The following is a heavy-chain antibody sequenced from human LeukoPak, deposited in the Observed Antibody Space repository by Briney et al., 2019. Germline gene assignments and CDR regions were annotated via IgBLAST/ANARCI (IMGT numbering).Heavy chain of an antibody. Sequence: GGSLRLSCSASGFXFSSYAIHWVRQAPGKGLEYVSAISSNGGSTYYADSVKGRFTISRDNSKNTLYLQMSSLRAEDTAVYYCVKGYYYDSSGLPFDYWGQGTLVTVSS. CDR3: VKGYYYDSSGLPFDY. D-gene: IGHD3-22*01. J-gene: IGHJ4*02. CDR1: GFXFSSYA. CDR2: ISSNGGST. V-gene: IGHV3-64D*09.